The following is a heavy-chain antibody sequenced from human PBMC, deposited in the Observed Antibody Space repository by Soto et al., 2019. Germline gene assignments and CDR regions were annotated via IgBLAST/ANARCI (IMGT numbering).Heavy chain of an antibody. D-gene: IGHD5-18*01. Sequence: GGSLRLSCAASGFTFSSYAMSWVRQAPGKGLEWVSAISGSGGSTYYADSVKGRFTISRDNSKNTLYLQMNSLRAEDTAVYYCAKDRSVDTAMVYYYYYGMDVWGQGTTVTVSS. CDR1: GFTFSSYA. V-gene: IGHV3-23*01. J-gene: IGHJ6*02. CDR2: ISGSGGST. CDR3: AKDRSVDTAMVYYYYYGMDV.